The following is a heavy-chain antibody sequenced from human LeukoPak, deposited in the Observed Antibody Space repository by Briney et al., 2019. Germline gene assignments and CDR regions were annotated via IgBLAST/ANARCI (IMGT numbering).Heavy chain of an antibody. CDR1: GGSISSGDYY. Sequence: SETLSLTCTVSGGSISSGDYYWSWIRQPPGKGLEWIGYIYYSGSTYYNPSLKSRVTISVDTSKNQFSLKLSSATAADTAVYYCARGGVAAAGKVRYGMDVWGKGTTVTVSS. D-gene: IGHD6-13*01. CDR3: ARGGVAAAGKVRYGMDV. V-gene: IGHV4-30-4*01. J-gene: IGHJ6*04. CDR2: IYYSGST.